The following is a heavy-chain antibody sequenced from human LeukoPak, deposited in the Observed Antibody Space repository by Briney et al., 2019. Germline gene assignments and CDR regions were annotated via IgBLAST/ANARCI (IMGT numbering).Heavy chain of an antibody. CDR3: ATSSYYDFWSGYHNWFDP. CDR1: GGTFSSYA. J-gene: IGHJ5*02. D-gene: IGHD3-3*01. CDR2: IIPILGIA. Sequence: GASVKVSCTASGGTFSSYAISWVRQAPGQGLEWMGRIIPILGIANYAQKFQGRVTITADKSTSTAYMELSSLRSEDTAVYYCATSSYYDFWSGYHNWFDPWGQGTLVTVSS. V-gene: IGHV1-69*04.